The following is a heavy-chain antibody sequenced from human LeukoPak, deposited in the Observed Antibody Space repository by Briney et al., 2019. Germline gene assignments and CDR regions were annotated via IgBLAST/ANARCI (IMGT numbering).Heavy chain of an antibody. V-gene: IGHV3-66*01. CDR3: ARWGRDLDAFDI. Sequence: SGGSLRLSCAASGFTISSNYMSWVRQAPGKGLEWVSVIYSGGSTYYADSVKGRFTISRDNSKNTLYLQMNSLRAEDTAVYYCARWGRDLDAFDIWGQGTMVTVSS. J-gene: IGHJ3*02. CDR2: IYSGGST. D-gene: IGHD3-16*01. CDR1: GFTISSNY.